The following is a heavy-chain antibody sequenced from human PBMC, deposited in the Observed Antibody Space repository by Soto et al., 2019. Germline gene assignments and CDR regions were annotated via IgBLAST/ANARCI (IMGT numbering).Heavy chain of an antibody. Sequence: SETLSLTCAVYGGSFSGYYWSWIRQPPGKGLEWIGEINHSGSTNYNPSLKSRVTISVDTSKNQFSLKLSSVTAADTAVYYCARGLGLQWLVAHGGYFQHWGQGTLVTVSS. CDR1: GGSFSGYY. D-gene: IGHD6-19*01. CDR2: INHSGST. CDR3: ARGLGLQWLVAHGGYFQH. J-gene: IGHJ1*01. V-gene: IGHV4-34*01.